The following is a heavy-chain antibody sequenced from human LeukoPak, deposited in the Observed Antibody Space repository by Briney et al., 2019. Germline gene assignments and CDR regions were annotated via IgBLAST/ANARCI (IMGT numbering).Heavy chain of an antibody. Sequence: GGSLRLSCAASGFTFSSYSMNWVRQAPGKGLEWVSSISSSSSYLYYADSVKGRFTISRDNAKNSLYLQMNSLRAEDTAVYYCARDFVPRGQFDPWGQGTLVTVSS. CDR2: ISSSSSYL. D-gene: IGHD5-12*01. CDR3: ARDFVPRGQFDP. J-gene: IGHJ5*02. V-gene: IGHV3-21*01. CDR1: GFTFSSYS.